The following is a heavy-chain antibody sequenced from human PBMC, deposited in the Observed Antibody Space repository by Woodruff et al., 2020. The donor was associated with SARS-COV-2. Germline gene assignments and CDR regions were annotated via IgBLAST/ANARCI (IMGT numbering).Heavy chain of an antibody. J-gene: IGHJ4*02. V-gene: IGHV3-7*01. CDR3: ARGYCSGGSCYSDLFDN. D-gene: IGHD2-15*01. Sequence: SDVDSVKGRFTISRDNAKNSLYLQMNSLRAEDTAVYYCARGYCSGGSCYSDLFDNWGQGTLVTVSS.